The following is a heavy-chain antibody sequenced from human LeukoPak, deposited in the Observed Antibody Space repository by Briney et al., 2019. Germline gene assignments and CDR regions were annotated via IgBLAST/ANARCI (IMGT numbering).Heavy chain of an antibody. CDR1: GFTFNSFW. J-gene: IGHJ6*03. V-gene: IGHV3-48*04. CDR3: ARAPWELTDYYYMDV. D-gene: IGHD1-26*01. CDR2: INSSGDTM. Sequence: GGSLRLSCAASGFTFNSFWMSWVRQAPGKGLEWVSYINSSGDTMYYADSVKGRFTISRDNAKNSLYLQMNSLRVEDTAAYYCARAPWELTDYYYMDVWGKGTTVTVSS.